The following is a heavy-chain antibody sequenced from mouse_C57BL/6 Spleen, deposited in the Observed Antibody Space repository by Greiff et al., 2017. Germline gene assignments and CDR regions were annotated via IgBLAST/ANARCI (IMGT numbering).Heavy chain of an antibody. J-gene: IGHJ4*01. V-gene: IGHV2-2*01. D-gene: IGHD2-1*01. CDR2: IWSGGST. Sequence: QVQLKESGPGLVQPSQSLSITCTVSGFSLTSYGVHWVRQSPGKGLEWLGVIWSGGSTDYNAAFISRLSISKDNSKSQVFFKMNSLQADDTAIYYCARKGYYGNYGAMDYWGQGTSVTVSS. CDR3: ARKGYYGNYGAMDY. CDR1: GFSLTSYG.